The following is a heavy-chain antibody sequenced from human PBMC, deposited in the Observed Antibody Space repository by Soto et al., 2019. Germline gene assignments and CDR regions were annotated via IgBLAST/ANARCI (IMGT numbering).Heavy chain of an antibody. CDR3: ARVYGYYYYYMDV. Sequence: QAYLEQSGAEVKKPGASVKVSCKASGYSLTDNGITWVRQASGQGLEYVGWISPDSGKTDYAQKFQGRVTMTRDTSINTVYRELSSLRSDDTAVYYWARVYGYYYYYMDVWGKGTTVTVSS. V-gene: IGHV1-8*01. CDR1: GYSLTDNG. J-gene: IGHJ6*03. D-gene: IGHD2-8*01. CDR2: ISPDSGKT.